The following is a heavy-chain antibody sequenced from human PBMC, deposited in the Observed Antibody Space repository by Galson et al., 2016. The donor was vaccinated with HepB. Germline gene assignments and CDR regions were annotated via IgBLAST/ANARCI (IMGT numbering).Heavy chain of an antibody. V-gene: IGHV3-23*01. CDR2: ISGSGDTT. CDR3: ARGRSFAFDI. CDR1: GFTFSTYA. Sequence: SLRLSCAGSGFTFSTYAMIWVRQAPGKGLEWVSVISGSGDTTYYADSVKGRFTISRDNSKNTLYLQMNSLRAEDTAVYYCARGRSFAFDIWGQGTMVTVSS. J-gene: IGHJ3*02.